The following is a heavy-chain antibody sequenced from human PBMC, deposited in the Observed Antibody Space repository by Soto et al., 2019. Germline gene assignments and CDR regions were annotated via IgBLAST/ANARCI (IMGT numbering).Heavy chain of an antibody. CDR2: LYASDST. J-gene: IGHJ3*01. Sequence: GGSLSLSCAASGFTVSSHYMSWVRQTPGKGLEWVSILYASDSTFYADSVEGRFTISRDNSKNTVYLQLNSLRAEDTAVYYCATTVTRLIAFDVWGQGTMVT. CDR3: ATTVTRLIAFDV. CDR1: GFTVSSHY. V-gene: IGHV3-53*01. D-gene: IGHD4-17*01.